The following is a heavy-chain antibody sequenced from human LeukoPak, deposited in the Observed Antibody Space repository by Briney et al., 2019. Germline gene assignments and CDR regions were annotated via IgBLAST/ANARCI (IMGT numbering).Heavy chain of an antibody. J-gene: IGHJ6*02. D-gene: IGHD2-2*01. CDR3: AREVVVVPAAMNYYYYYGMDV. V-gene: IGHV3-11*01. CDR2: ISSSGSTI. CDR1: GFTFSDYY. Sequence: GGSLRLSCAASGFTFSDYYMSCIRQAPGKGLEWVSYISSSGSTIYYADSVKGRFTISRDNAKNSLYLQMNSLRAEDTAVYYCAREVVVVPAAMNYYYYYGMDVWGQGTTVTVSS.